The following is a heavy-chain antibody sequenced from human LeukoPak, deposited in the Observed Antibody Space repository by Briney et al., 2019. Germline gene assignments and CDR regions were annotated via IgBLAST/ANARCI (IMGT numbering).Heavy chain of an antibody. D-gene: IGHD4-23*01. CDR1: GYTFTNYG. CDR3: ARDKAVTTEVTQYFQH. CDR2: ISAYNGYT. J-gene: IGHJ1*01. Sequence: GASVKFSCKASGYTFTNYGISWVRQAPGQGLEWMGWISAYNGYTDYAQNLQFRVTMTTDTSTSTAYMELRSLRSDDTAVYYCARDKAVTTEVTQYFQHWGQGTLVTVSS. V-gene: IGHV1-18*01.